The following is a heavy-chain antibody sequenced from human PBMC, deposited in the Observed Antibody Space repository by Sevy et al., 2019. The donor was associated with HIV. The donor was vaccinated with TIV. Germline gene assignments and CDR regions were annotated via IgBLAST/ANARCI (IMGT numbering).Heavy chain of an antibody. CDR1: GFTFSNYA. V-gene: IGHV3-33*01. CDR3: ARGGYYYDNAAYYALDS. CDR2: IWSDGAYQ. J-gene: IGHJ4*02. Sequence: GGSLRLSCAATGFTFSNYAMHWVRQAPGKGMEWVAIIWSDGAYQYHGDSVKGRFTISRDNSKNTLYLQMNNVRVEDTAVCYCARGGYYYDNAAYYALDSWGQRTLVTVSS. D-gene: IGHD3-22*01.